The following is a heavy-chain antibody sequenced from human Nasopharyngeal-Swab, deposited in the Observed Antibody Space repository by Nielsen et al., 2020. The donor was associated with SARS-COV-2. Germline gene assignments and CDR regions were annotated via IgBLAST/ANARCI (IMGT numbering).Heavy chain of an antibody. Sequence: SETLSLTCTVSGGSISSYYWSWIRQPPGEGLEWIGYIYYSGSTNYNSSLKSRVTISVDTSKNQFSLKLSSVTAADTAVYYCARDYYDSSGHHWYFDLWGRGTLITVSS. CDR3: ARDYYDSSGHHWYFDL. V-gene: IGHV4-59*01. CDR2: IYYSGST. D-gene: IGHD3-22*01. CDR1: GGSISSYY. J-gene: IGHJ2*01.